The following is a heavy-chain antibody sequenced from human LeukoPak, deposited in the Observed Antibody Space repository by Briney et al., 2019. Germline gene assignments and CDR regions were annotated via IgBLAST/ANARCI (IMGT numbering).Heavy chain of an antibody. CDR1: GFTFSNYG. Sequence: GGSLRLSCVASGFTFSNYGMHWVRQAPGKGLQWVSFISGSGGITYYADSVKGRFTISRDNSNNTLYMQMSSPRGEDTAIYYCAPDLRGSAWTLDDWGQGTLVNV. D-gene: IGHD6-25*01. J-gene: IGHJ4*02. CDR2: ISGSGGIT. CDR3: APDLRGSAWTLDD. V-gene: IGHV3-23*01.